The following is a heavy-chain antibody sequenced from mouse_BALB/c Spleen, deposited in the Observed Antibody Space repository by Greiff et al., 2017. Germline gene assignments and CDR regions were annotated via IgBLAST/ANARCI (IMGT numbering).Heavy chain of an antibody. J-gene: IGHJ3*01. CDR3: ARDYGFAY. V-gene: IGHV5-12-1*01. D-gene: IGHD1-2*01. Sequence: EVQGVESGGGLVKPGGSLKLSCAASGFAFSSYDMSWVRQTPEKRLEWVAYISSGGGSTYYPDTVKGRFTISRDNAKNTLYLQMSSLKSEDTAMYYCARDYGFAYWGQGTLVTVSA. CDR1: GFAFSSYD. CDR2: ISSGGGST.